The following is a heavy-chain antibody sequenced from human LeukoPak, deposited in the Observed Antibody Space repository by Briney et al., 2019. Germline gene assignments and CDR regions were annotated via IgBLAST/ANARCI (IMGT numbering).Heavy chain of an antibody. CDR1: GYSFTNYG. Sequence: ASVKVSCKASGYSFTNYGVSWVRQAPGQGLEWLGWISAHNGKTDFSPRFHGRLILTTDTSTSTSYMELSSLRPDDTAVYFCARDSMVVVNIHDAFEIWGQGTRVTVSS. CDR3: ARDSMVVVNIHDAFEI. J-gene: IGHJ3*02. D-gene: IGHD3-22*01. V-gene: IGHV1-18*04. CDR2: ISAHNGKT.